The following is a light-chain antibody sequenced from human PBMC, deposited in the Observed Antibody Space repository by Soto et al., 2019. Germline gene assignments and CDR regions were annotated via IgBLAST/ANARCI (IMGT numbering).Light chain of an antibody. CDR1: SSDVGKYNL. J-gene: IGLJ2*01. CDR3: CSYAGSSTVI. CDR2: EVT. Sequence: SALTQPASVSGSPGQSITISCTGTSSDVGKYNLVSWYQLHPGEAPKLMIYEVTKRPSGISNRFSGSKSGNTASLTISGLQAEDEADYYCCSYAGSSTVIFGGGTKLTVL. V-gene: IGLV2-23*02.